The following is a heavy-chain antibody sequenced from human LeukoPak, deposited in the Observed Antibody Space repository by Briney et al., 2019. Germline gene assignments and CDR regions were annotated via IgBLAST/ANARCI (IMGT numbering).Heavy chain of an antibody. D-gene: IGHD2-15*01. CDR2: INHSGST. V-gene: IGHV4-34*01. J-gene: IGHJ4*02. CDR1: GGSFSGYY. CDR3: ARGLNKYCSGGSCYSGS. Sequence: SETLSLTCAVYGGSFSGYYWSWIRQPPGKGLEWIAEINHSGSTNYNPSLKSRVTISVDTSKNQFSLKLSSVTAADTAVYYCARGLNKYCSGGSCYSGSWGQGTLVTVSS.